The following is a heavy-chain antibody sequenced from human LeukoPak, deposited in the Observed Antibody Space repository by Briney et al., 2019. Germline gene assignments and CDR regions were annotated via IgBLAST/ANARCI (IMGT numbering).Heavy chain of an antibody. V-gene: IGHV3-48*02. D-gene: IGHD6-13*01. Sequence: PGGSLRLSCAASGFTFSSYSMNWVRQAPGKGLERVAYISGTSSSIYYADSVKGRFTISRDNGENSLYLQMNSLRDEDTALYYCARDGGSSWYYFDFWGQGALVTVSS. CDR3: ARDGGSSWYYFDF. CDR2: ISGTSSSI. J-gene: IGHJ4*02. CDR1: GFTFSSYS.